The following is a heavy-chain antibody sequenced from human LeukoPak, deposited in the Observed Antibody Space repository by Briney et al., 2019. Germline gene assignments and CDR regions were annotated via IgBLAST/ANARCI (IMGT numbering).Heavy chain of an antibody. CDR1: GASITSESYY. V-gene: IGHV4-39*01. D-gene: IGHD3-16*02. CDR2: LVFDGSA. Sequence: PSETLSLTCTASGASITSESYYWGWLHRSPGEGLQWIGGLVFDGSAHYNPSLTSHVTISVDTSNNQFSLKLTSVTASDTGVYYCARAPSYRRYSYHYWGQGTLVTVSS. CDR3: ARAPSYRRYSYHY. J-gene: IGHJ4*02.